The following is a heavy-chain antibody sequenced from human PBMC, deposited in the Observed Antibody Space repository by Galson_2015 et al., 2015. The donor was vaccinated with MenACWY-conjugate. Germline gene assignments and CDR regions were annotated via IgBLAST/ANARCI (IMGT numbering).Heavy chain of an antibody. D-gene: IGHD2-2*01. J-gene: IGHJ4*02. CDR2: INSDGSAA. V-gene: IGHV3-74*01. Sequence: CLRLSCAASGFTFSRYWMHWVRQSPGKGLEWDSRINSDGSAADYADSVKGRFTISRDNAKNTLYLQMNSLRAEDTAVYYCATYCSSPSCYANGAYWGQGTLVTVSS. CDR1: GFTFSRYW. CDR3: ATYCSSPSCYANGAY.